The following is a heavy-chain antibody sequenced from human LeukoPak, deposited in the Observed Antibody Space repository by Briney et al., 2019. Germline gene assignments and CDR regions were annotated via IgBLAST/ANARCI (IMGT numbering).Heavy chain of an antibody. J-gene: IGHJ4*02. D-gene: IGHD2-15*01. Sequence: KPSETLSLTCPVSGVSISSYYWSWIRQPPGKGLEWIGYIYYSGTTRYNPSLKSRVTISLDTSKNQFSLKLSSVTAADTAVYYCARHGYCSGGSCYWDYWGQGTLVTVSS. V-gene: IGHV4-59*08. CDR1: GVSISSYY. CDR2: IYYSGTT. CDR3: ARHGYCSGGSCYWDY.